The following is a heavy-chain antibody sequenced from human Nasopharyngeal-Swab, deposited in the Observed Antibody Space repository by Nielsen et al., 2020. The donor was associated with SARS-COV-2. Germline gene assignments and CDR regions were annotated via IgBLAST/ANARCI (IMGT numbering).Heavy chain of an antibody. Sequence: KVSCKGSAYSFTTYWIGWVRQMPAKGLEWMGIIYPGDANTRYSPSFQGQVTISVDKYSSTAYLQWSSLKASDTAIYYCARPMRPMGHYYFGMDVWGQGTTVTVSS. CDR2: IYPGDANT. V-gene: IGHV5-51*01. J-gene: IGHJ6*02. CDR1: AYSFTTYW. D-gene: IGHD1-26*01. CDR3: ARPMRPMGHYYFGMDV.